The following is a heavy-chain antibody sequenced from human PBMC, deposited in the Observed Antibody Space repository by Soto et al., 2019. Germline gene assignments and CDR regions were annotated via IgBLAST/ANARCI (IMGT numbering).Heavy chain of an antibody. D-gene: IGHD1-1*01. Sequence: PGGSLRVSCAASGFIFSDYYMSWVRQTPGKGLEWISYISTRSTYTNYADSVKGRFTISRDNTKNSLYLQMDSLRVEDTAVYYCARDLAWKRGKVGRYYYGMDVWGQGTTVTVS. V-gene: IGHV3-11*06. CDR1: GFIFSDYY. J-gene: IGHJ6*02. CDR3: ARDLAWKRGKVGRYYYGMDV. CDR2: ISTRSTYT.